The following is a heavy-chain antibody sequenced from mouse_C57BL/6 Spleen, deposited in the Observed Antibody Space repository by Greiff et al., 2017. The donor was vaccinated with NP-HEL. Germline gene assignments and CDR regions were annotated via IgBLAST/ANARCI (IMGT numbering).Heavy chain of an antibody. J-gene: IGHJ4*01. Sequence: VKLVESGGGLVEPSQSLSISCTASGFTFTSYGVHWVRQPPGKGLEWLVVIRSDGSATYNSALKSRLSISKDNSKSQVFLKMSSLQTDDTAMYYCARQSDSSGFYYYDMDYWGQGTSVTVSS. D-gene: IGHD3-2*02. V-gene: IGHV2-6*02. CDR2: IRSDGSA. CDR3: ARQSDSSGFYYYDMDY. CDR1: GFTFTSYG.